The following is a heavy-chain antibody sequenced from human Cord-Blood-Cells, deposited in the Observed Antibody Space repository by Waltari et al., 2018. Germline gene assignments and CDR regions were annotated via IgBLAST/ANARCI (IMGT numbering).Heavy chain of an antibody. CDR1: GGTFSSYD. D-gene: IGHD3-10*01. CDR3: ARELSGSYYWFDP. V-gene: IGHV1-69*01. CDR2: IIPIFGTA. Sequence: QVQLVQSGAEVKKPGSSVKVSCKASGGTFSSYDISWVRKAPGQGLEWMGGIIPIFGTANYAQKFQGRVTITADESTSTAYMELSSLRSEDTAVYYCARELSGSYYWFDPWGQGTLVTVSS. J-gene: IGHJ5*02.